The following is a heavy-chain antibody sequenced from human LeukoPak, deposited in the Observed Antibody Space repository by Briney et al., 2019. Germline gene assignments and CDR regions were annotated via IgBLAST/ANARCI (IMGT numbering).Heavy chain of an antibody. D-gene: IGHD3-3*01. Sequence: ASVKVSXKTSGYTFADFYLHWVRQAPGRGLEWMGWIYPKSGGTMYAQKFQGRVTMTRDTSLSTTYMDLNRLRSDDPAIYYCARGGGSNFGVITDWGQGTQVTVSS. CDR1: GYTFADFY. J-gene: IGHJ4*02. CDR3: ARGGGSNFGVITD. CDR2: IYPKSGGT. V-gene: IGHV1-2*02.